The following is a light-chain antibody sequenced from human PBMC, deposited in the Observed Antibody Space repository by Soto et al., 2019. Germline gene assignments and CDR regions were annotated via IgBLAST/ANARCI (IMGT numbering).Light chain of an antibody. Sequence: IVMTQSPATLSVSPGERATLSCGASQSVSSNLAWYQQKPGQAPRLLIHGASTRATGIPTRFSGRGSGTEFTLTISRLQSDDFALYYCHQYHDCPPWTFGQGTKVEVK. CDR3: HQYHDCPPWT. CDR2: GAS. V-gene: IGKV3-15*01. CDR1: QSVSSN. J-gene: IGKJ1*01.